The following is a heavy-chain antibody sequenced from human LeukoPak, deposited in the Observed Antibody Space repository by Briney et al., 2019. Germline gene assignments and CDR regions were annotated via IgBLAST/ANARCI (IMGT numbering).Heavy chain of an antibody. CDR2: ISAYNGNT. CDR1: GYTFTSYG. CDR3: ARDPRRIVGATKRWFDP. D-gene: IGHD1-26*01. V-gene: IGHV1-18*01. Sequence: GASVKVSCKASGYTFTSYGISWVRQAPGQGLEWMGWISAYNGNTNYAQKLRGRVTMTTDTSTSTAYMELRSLRSDDTAVYYCARDPRRIVGATKRWFDPWGQGTLVTVSS. J-gene: IGHJ5*02.